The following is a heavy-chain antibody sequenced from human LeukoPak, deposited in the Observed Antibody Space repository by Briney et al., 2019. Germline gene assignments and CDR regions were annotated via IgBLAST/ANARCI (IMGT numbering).Heavy chain of an antibody. V-gene: IGHV3-7*04. J-gene: IGHJ3*02. CDR2: INEDGSEK. CDR3: ARGPLEWLLSDAFDI. CDR1: KFTFSTYW. D-gene: IGHD3-3*01. Sequence: GGSLRLSCAASKFTFSTYWMSWVRQAPGKGLEWVANINEDGSEKYYVDSVRGRFSISRDNAKNSLFLQMNSLRVEDTAVYYCARGPLEWLLSDAFDIWGQGTMVTVSS.